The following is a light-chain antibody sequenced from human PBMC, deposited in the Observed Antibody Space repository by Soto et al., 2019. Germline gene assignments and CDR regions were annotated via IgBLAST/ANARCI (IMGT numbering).Light chain of an antibody. CDR1: QTLLHFNGYNY. Sequence: DIVMTQSPLSLPVTPGEPASISCRSSQTLLHFNGYNYLDWYLQKPGQSPQLLIYLGSNRASGVPDRFSGSGSGTDFTLKISSVEAEDVGVYYCMQALQTPWTFGQGTKVEIK. CDR2: LGS. J-gene: IGKJ1*01. V-gene: IGKV2-28*01. CDR3: MQALQTPWT.